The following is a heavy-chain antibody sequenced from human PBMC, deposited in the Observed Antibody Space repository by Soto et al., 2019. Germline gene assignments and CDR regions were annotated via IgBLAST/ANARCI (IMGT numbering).Heavy chain of an antibody. V-gene: IGHV5-51*01. CDR1: GYNFATYW. CDR3: ASLAAKGADRDSFDV. Sequence: PGESLKISCQVSGYNFATYWIGWVRQTSGKGLEWMGIIYPGDSDTRYRPSFPGQVTISADKSISTAYLQWSSLQASATSIYYFASLAAKGADRDSFDVWGTGTLVTVS. CDR2: IYPGDSDT. J-gene: IGHJ3*01. D-gene: IGHD1-26*01.